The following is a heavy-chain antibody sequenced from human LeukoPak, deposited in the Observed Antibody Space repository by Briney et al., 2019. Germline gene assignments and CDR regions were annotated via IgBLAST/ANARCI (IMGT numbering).Heavy chain of an antibody. CDR1: GGSFSGYY. CDR2: INHSGST. CDR3: ARENDTYYYDSSGYYYNWFDP. D-gene: IGHD3-22*01. V-gene: IGHV4-34*01. J-gene: IGHJ5*02. Sequence: PSETLSLTCAVYGGSFSGYYWSWIRQPPGKGLEWIGEINHSGSTNYNPSLKSRVTISVDTSKNQFSLKLSSVTAADTAVYYCARENDTYYYDSSGYYYNWFDPWGQGTLVTVSS.